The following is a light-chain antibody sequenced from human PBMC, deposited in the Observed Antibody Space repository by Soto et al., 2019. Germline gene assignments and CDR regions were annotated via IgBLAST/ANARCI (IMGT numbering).Light chain of an antibody. CDR1: QRIGSD. J-gene: IGKJ2*01. V-gene: IGKV3D-15*01. Sequence: IVMTHYQGTLSGTTRERATLSCVSSQRIGSDLAWYQQKPGQAPRLLIYGASSRATGIPDRFSGSGSGTDFTLTITSLQPEDSATYFCQQSYTTGYTVGLGTKVDIK. CDR3: QQSYTTGYT. CDR2: GAS.